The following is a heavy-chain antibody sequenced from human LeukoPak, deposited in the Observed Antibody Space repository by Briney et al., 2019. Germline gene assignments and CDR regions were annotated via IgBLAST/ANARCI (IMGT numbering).Heavy chain of an antibody. J-gene: IGHJ4*02. D-gene: IGHD6-13*01. CDR3: ARDSVGTAAAGTDFDY. CDR2: ISAYNGNT. CDR1: GYTFTSYG. V-gene: IGHV1-18*01. Sequence: ASVKVSCKASGYTFTSYGISWVRQAPGQGLEWMGWISAYNGNTNYAQKLQGRVTMTTDTSTSTAYMELRSLRSDDTAVYYCARDSVGTAAAGTDFDYWGQGTLVTVSS.